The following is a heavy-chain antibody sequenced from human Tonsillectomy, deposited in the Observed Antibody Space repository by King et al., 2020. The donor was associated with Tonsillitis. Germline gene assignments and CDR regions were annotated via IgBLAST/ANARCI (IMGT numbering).Heavy chain of an antibody. D-gene: IGHD2-2*03. CDR1: RFTFTTYT. CDR3: AGDAGGYCSGNSCLSWFDP. V-gene: IGHV3-30*04. CDR2: ISHDGSNK. J-gene: IGHJ5*02. Sequence: VQLVESGGGVVQPGRSLRLSCAASRFTFTTYTLHWVRQAPGKGLEWVAVISHDGSNKYYADSVQGRFTISRDNSNNTLYLQMNRLRAEDTAVYYCAGDAGGYCSGNSCLSWFDPWGQGTLVTVSS.